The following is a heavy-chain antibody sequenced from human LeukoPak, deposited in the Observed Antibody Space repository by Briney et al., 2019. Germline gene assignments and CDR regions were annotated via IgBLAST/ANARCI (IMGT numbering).Heavy chain of an antibody. Sequence: SETLSLTCAVYGGSFSGYYWSWIRQPPGKGLEWIGEINHSGSTNYNPSLKSRVTISVDTSKNQFSLKLSSVTAADTAVYYCARHSPPLSKLARNNHNFDYWGQGTLVTVSS. J-gene: IGHJ4*02. V-gene: IGHV4-34*01. CDR3: ARHSPPLSKLARNNHNFDY. D-gene: IGHD1-14*01. CDR2: INHSGST. CDR1: GGSFSGYY.